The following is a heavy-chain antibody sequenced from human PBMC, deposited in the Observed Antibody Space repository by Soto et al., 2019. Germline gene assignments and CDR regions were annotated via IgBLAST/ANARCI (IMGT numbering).Heavy chain of an antibody. D-gene: IGHD3-10*01. CDR3: SRENWFQDY. Sequence: GGSLRLSCSASGFTFSTYYMTWVRPAPGKGLEWVASIKNDGSEQYYVDSVKSRFTISRDNAKNSLYLQMNSLRAGDTALYYCSRENWFQDYWGQGTRVTVSS. CDR1: GFTFSTYY. CDR2: IKNDGSEQ. V-gene: IGHV3-7*03. J-gene: IGHJ4*02.